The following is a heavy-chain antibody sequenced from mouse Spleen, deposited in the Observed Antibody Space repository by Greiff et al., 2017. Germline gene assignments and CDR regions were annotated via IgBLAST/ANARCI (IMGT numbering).Heavy chain of an antibody. Sequence: QVQLQQPGAELVMPGASVKLSCKASGYTFTSYWMHWVKQRPGQGLEWIGEIDPSDSYTNYNQKFKGKATLTIDKSSSTAYMQLSSLTSEDSAVYYCARWGGNYDYWGQGTTLTVSS. CDR1: GYTFTSYW. D-gene: IGHD2-1*01. V-gene: IGHV1-69*01. J-gene: IGHJ2*01. CDR2: IDPSDSYT. CDR3: ARWGGNYDY.